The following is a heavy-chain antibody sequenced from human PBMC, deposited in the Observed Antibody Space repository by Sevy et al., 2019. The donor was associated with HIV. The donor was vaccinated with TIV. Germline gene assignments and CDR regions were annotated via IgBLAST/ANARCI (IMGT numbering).Heavy chain of an antibody. CDR3: ARGKLAHRWDY. J-gene: IGHJ4*02. CDR1: GSSISSYY. D-gene: IGHD1-1*01. V-gene: IGHV4-59*01. Sequence: TLSLTCTVSGSSISSYYWSWIRQPPGKGLEWIGYIYYSGSTNYNPSLKSRVTISVDTSKNQFSLKLSSVTAADTAVYYCARGKLAHRWDYWGQGTLVTVSS. CDR2: IYYSGST.